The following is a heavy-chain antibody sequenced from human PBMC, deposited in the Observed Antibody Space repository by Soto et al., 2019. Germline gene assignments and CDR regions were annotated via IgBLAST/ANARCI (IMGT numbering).Heavy chain of an antibody. CDR1: GGSISSGSYS. CDR2: IYHSGIT. J-gene: IGHJ4*02. Sequence: KTSETLSLTCAVSGGSISSGSYSWNWIRQPPGKGLEWIGYIYHSGITYYNPSLRSRVTMTRDTSTSTVYMELSSLRSEDTAVYYCARDHGVYGGNSGLNYWGQGTLVTVSS. V-gene: IGHV4-30-2*01. CDR3: ARDHGVYGGNSGLNY. D-gene: IGHD4-17*01.